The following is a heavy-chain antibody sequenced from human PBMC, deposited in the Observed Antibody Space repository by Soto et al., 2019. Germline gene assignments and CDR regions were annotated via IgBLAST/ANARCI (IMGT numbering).Heavy chain of an antibody. CDR3: ARGIDYYDSSGDQAY. CDR2: ISSRGNII. Sequence: GGFLILCCAFSGFIFGRYERSWVIKTPGKGLEWVSYISSRGNIIHYADSVKGRFTISRDNAKNSLYLQMNSLRAEDTAIYYCARGIDYYDSSGDQAYWGHGTLVTVSS. J-gene: IGHJ4*01. V-gene: IGHV3-48*03. CDR1: GFIFGRYE. D-gene: IGHD3-22*01.